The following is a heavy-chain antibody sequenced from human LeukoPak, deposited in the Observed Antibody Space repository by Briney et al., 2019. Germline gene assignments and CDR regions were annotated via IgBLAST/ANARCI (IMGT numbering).Heavy chain of an antibody. CDR3: ARDMEGGPTAFDI. Sequence: PGGSLRLSCAASGFIFSEAWMSWVRQAPGKGLEWVGRIKTKPEGGTTDYPVSVKGRFTISRDDSKNTLYLQMNSLRAEDTAVYYCARDMEGGPTAFDIWGQGTMVTVSS. V-gene: IGHV3-15*01. CDR1: GFIFSEAW. J-gene: IGHJ3*02. CDR2: IKTKPEGGTT. D-gene: IGHD1-26*01.